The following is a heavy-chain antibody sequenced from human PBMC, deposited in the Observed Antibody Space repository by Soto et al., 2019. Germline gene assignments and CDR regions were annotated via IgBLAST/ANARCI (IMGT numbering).Heavy chain of an antibody. J-gene: IGHJ4*02. D-gene: IGHD5-12*01. Sequence: QVQLVESGGGLVKPGGSLRLSCAASGFTFSDFYMTWIRQAPGKGLEWISYISSGSTYTTYADSVRGRFTISRDDAKNSLYLQMNSLRAEDTAVYYCARVLVAVTSSPMDHWGQGTLVTVSS. CDR2: ISSGSTYT. CDR1: GFTFSDFY. CDR3: ARVLVAVTSSPMDH. V-gene: IGHV3-11*05.